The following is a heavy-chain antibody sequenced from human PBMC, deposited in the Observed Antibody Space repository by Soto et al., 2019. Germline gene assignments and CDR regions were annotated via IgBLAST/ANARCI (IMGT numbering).Heavy chain of an antibody. Sequence: PGGSLRLSCAASGFTFSSYWMSWVRQAPGKGLEWVANIKQDGSEKYYVDSVKGRFTISRDNAKNSLYLQMNSLRAEDTAVYYCARDSGYSSGWTLYYYYYGMDVWGQGTTVTVSS. J-gene: IGHJ6*02. CDR1: GFTFSSYW. CDR2: IKQDGSEK. V-gene: IGHV3-7*01. CDR3: ARDSGYSSGWTLYYYYYGMDV. D-gene: IGHD6-19*01.